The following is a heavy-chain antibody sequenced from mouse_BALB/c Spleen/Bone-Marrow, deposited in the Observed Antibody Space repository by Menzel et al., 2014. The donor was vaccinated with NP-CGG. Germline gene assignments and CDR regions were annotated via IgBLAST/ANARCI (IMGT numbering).Heavy chain of an antibody. CDR2: IWAGGGT. Sequence: QVQLQQSGPGLVAPSQSLSITCTVSGFSLTSYGVHWVRQPPGKVLEWLGVIWAGGGTNYNSALMSRLSISKDNSKGQVFLKMNSLQTDDTAMYYCARGSYYEGAMDYWGQGTSVTVSS. V-gene: IGHV2-9*02. J-gene: IGHJ4*01. CDR3: ARGSYYEGAMDY. CDR1: GFSLTSYG. D-gene: IGHD1-1*01.